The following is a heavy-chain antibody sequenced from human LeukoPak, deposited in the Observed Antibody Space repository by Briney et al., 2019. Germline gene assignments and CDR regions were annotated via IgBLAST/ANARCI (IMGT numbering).Heavy chain of an antibody. CDR1: GGSISSYY. CDR2: IYYSGST. V-gene: IGHV4-59*12. D-gene: IGHD2-15*01. J-gene: IGHJ3*02. Sequence: PSETLSLTCTVSGGSISSYYWSWIRQPPGKGLEWIGYIYYSGSTNYNPSLKSRVTISVDTSKNQFSLKLSSVTAADTAVYYCARSPFDCSGGSCYWNAFDIWGQGTMVTVSS. CDR3: ARSPFDCSGGSCYWNAFDI.